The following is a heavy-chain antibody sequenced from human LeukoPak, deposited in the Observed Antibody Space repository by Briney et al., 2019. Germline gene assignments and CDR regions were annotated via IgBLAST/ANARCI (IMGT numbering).Heavy chain of an antibody. CDR2: IYYSEST. J-gene: IGHJ5*02. Sequence: AETLSLTCTVSGGSIRSYYWSGIRQPPGKGLEGIGYIYYSESTNKNPSLKSRVTISVDTSKNQFSLKLSSVTAADTAVYYCARDFRGFDPWGQGTLVTVSS. V-gene: IGHV4-59*01. CDR3: ARDFRGFDP. CDR1: GGSIRSYY.